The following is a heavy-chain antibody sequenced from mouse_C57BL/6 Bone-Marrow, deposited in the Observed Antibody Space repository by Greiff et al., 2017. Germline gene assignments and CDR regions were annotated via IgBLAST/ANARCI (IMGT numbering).Heavy chain of an antibody. V-gene: IGHV1-36*01. CDR2: VYPYNGGT. CDR3: ARSSLYYYGSSPLYC. CDR1: GFTFTDYY. J-gene: IGHJ2*01. Sequence: VQLQQSGPVLVKPGPSVKISCKASGFTFTDYYMHWVKQSHGKSLEWIGLVYPYNGGTSYNQKFKGKATLTVDKSSSTAYMELNSLTSEDSAVYYCARSSLYYYGSSPLYCWGQGTTLTVSS. D-gene: IGHD1-1*01.